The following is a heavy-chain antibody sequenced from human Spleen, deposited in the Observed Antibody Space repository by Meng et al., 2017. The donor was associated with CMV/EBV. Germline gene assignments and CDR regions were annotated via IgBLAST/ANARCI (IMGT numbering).Heavy chain of an antibody. D-gene: IGHD3-16*01. J-gene: IGHJ3*01. Sequence: ASVKVSCKACGYSFTGDYIHWVRQAPGQGLEWMGWINPNSGATAFSQKFQGRVTTTRDTSISTVSMELTRLGSDDTAVYYCARGAFAGVMMAAFEFWGQGTKVTVSS. CDR1: GYSFTGDY. CDR2: INPNSGAT. CDR3: ARGAFAGVMMAAFEF. V-gene: IGHV1-2*02.